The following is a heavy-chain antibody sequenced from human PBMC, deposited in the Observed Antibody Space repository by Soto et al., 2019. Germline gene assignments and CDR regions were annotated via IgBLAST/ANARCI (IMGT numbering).Heavy chain of an antibody. CDR2: INPNTGGT. CDR3: VIDQKFAFDI. Sequence: QVQLVQSGAEVKKPGASVKVSCKASGYTFTGYDIHWVRQAPGQGLEYMGWINPNTGGTKSAQKFQGWVTLTMDTSISTDDMELSRMKSDDTDVYYCVIDQKFAFDIWGQGKTVTVSS. CDR1: GYTFTGYD. V-gene: IGHV1-2*04. J-gene: IGHJ3*02.